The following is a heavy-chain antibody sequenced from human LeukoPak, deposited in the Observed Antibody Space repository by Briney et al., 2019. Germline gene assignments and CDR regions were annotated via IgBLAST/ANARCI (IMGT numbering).Heavy chain of an antibody. D-gene: IGHD3-10*01. J-gene: IGHJ4*02. Sequence: GGSLRLSCAASGFTFSSYGMHWVRQAPGKGLEWVAAISYDESNQSYADSVKGRFTVSRDNSKNTLFLQMNRLRAEDTAVYYCAKRDASGSYFLDYWGQGTLVTVSS. CDR3: AKRDASGSYFLDY. CDR1: GFTFSSYG. CDR2: ISYDESNQ. V-gene: IGHV3-30*18.